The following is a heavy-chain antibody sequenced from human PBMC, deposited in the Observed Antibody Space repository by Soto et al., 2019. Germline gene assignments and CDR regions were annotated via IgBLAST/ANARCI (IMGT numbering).Heavy chain of an antibody. V-gene: IGHV4-39*01. CDR3: ASPPGNYYGWFDP. Sequence: QLQLQESGPGLVKPSETLSLICTVSGGSISSRSYYWGWIRQPPGKGLEWIGSIYYSGSTYYNPSPKSRVTISVDTSKNQFSLKLSSVTAADTAVYYCASPPGNYYGWFDPWGQGTLVTVSS. CDR1: GGSISSRSYY. D-gene: IGHD1-26*01. J-gene: IGHJ5*02. CDR2: IYYSGST.